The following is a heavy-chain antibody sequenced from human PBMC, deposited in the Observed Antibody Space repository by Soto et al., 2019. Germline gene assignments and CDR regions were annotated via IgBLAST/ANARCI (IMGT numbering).Heavy chain of an antibody. CDR2: IVVGSGNT. CDR3: AATPTNTYSRSYSDY. J-gene: IGHJ4*02. CDR1: GFTFTSSA. Sequence: SVKVSCKASGFTFTSSAVQWVRQARGQRLEWIGWIVVGSGNTNYAQKFQERVTITRDMPTSTAYMELSSLRSEDTAVYYCAATPTNTYSRSYSDYWGQGTLVIVSS. D-gene: IGHD1-26*01. V-gene: IGHV1-58*01.